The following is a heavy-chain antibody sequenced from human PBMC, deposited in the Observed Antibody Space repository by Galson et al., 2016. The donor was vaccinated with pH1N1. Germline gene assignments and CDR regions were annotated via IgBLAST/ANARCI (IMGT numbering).Heavy chain of an antibody. CDR1: GYSIISGYY. D-gene: IGHD2-21*02. CDR2: IFHSGST. CDR3: ASSRPVTALDAFDL. V-gene: IGHV4-38-2*01. J-gene: IGHJ3*01. Sequence: SETLSLTCAVSGYSIISGYYWGWVRQPPGKGLEWIGSIFHSGSTYYNPFLKSRVTISVDTSRNQFSLTLSSVTAADTALYYFASSRPVTALDAFDLWGQGTMVTVSS.